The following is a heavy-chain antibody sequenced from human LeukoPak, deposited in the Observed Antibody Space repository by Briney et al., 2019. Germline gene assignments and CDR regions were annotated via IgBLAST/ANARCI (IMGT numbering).Heavy chain of an antibody. J-gene: IGHJ4*02. V-gene: IGHV5-51*01. CDR1: GYSFTCYW. D-gene: IGHD3-9*01. CDR2: IYPGDSDT. CDR3: ARYLVDCYFDY. Sequence: GESLQISCKGSGYSFTCYWIGWVRQMPGKGLEWMGIIYPGDSDTRYSPSFQGQVTISADKSISTAYLQWSSLKASDTAMYYCARYLVDCYFDYWGQGTLVTVSS.